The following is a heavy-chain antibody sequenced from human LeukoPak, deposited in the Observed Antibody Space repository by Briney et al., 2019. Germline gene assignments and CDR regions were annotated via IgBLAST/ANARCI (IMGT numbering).Heavy chain of an antibody. CDR2: INWNGGST. D-gene: IGHD3-22*01. CDR3: TRSGYRHPYHFES. CDR1: GLTFEDSG. Sequence: GGSLRLSCAASGLTFEDSGMSWVRQAPGKGLEWISNINWNGGSTGYADSVKGRFTISRDNSKNTLSLQMNSLRADDTAIYYCTRSGYRHPYHFESWGQGTLVIVSS. V-gene: IGHV3-20*04. J-gene: IGHJ4*02.